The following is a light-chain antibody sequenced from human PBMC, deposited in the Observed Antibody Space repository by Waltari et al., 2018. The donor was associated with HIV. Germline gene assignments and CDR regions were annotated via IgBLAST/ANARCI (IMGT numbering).Light chain of an antibody. CDR1: NSNVGHKF. CDR3: ASWDDKLSHWV. V-gene: IGLV1-47*01. Sequence: QSVLTQPPSASKTPGQRVLLSCSGTNSNVGHKFVSWFQQVPGGAPKLVIYRNDRRPSGVPDRFSGAKSGSSATLAISGLQSDDEADYFCASWDDKLSHWVFGVGTKLTV. J-gene: IGLJ3*02. CDR2: RND.